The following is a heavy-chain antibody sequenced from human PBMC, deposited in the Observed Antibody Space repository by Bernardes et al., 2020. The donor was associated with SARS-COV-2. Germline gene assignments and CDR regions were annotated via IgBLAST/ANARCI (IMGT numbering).Heavy chain of an antibody. V-gene: IGHV4-39*01. Sequence: SETLSLTCTVSSGSISNSNYYWGWIRQPPGKGLEWIGSIYSSGTTYKNPSLQSRVTKSVDTSKNQFSLRLSFVTAADTAVYYCAGSSGGIDCYIGGLRSWDYGMDVWGRGTTVTVSS. D-gene: IGHD2-21*01. CDR2: IYSSGTT. CDR1: SGSISNSNYY. J-gene: IGHJ6*02. CDR3: AGSSGGIDCYIGGLRSWDYGMDV.